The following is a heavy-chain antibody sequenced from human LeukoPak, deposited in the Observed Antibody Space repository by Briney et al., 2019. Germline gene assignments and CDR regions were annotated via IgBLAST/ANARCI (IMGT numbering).Heavy chain of an antibody. V-gene: IGHV3-23*01. J-gene: IGHJ4*02. Sequence: PGGSLRLSCAASGFTFSSYAMSWVRQAPGKGLEWVSAISGSGGSTYYADSMKGRFTISRDNSKNTLYLQMNSLRAEDTAVYYCVPRYYDQNFDYWGQGTLVTVSS. CDR3: VPRYYDQNFDY. D-gene: IGHD3-3*01. CDR2: ISGSGGST. CDR1: GFTFSSYA.